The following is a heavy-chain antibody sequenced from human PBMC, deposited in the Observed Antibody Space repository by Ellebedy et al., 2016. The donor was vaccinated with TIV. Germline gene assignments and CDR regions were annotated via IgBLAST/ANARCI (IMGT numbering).Heavy chain of an antibody. D-gene: IGHD5-12*01. V-gene: IGHV3-48*01. Sequence: GGSLRLSXAASGFTFSNYNMNWVRQAPGKGLEWVSDIRKSGSTVYFADSVKGRFTISRDNAKNSLYLQMNSLRAEDTAVYYCEGGYDLIGINYWGQGTLVTVSS. CDR3: EGGYDLIGINY. J-gene: IGHJ4*02. CDR1: GFTFSNYN. CDR2: IRKSGSTV.